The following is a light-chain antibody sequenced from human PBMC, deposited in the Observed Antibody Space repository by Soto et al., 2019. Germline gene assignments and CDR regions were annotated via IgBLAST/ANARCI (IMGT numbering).Light chain of an antibody. CDR3: QQANSFPWA. CDR1: QAISSR. CDR2: AAS. Sequence: DIQVTQSPSSVSASVGDRVIITCRASQAISSRLAWYQQKPGKAPRLLIFAASRLQSGVPSRFSGSGSGTNFSLAISSLQPEDSAAYYCQQANSFPWAFGQGTKVEIK. J-gene: IGKJ1*01. V-gene: IGKV1-12*01.